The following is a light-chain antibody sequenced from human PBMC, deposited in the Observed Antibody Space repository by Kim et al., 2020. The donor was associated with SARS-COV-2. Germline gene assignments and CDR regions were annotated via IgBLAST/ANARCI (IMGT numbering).Light chain of an antibody. Sequence: PGERATPSGRASLSVSSSYLAWYQQKPGQAPRLLIYGASSRATGIPDRFSGSGSGTDFTLTISRLEPEDFAVYYCQQYGSSPPWTFGQGTKVDIK. CDR1: LSVSSSY. CDR3: QQYGSSPPWT. V-gene: IGKV3-20*01. CDR2: GAS. J-gene: IGKJ1*01.